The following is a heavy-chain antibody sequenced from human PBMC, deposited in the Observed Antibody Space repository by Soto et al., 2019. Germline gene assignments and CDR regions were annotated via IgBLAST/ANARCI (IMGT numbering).Heavy chain of an antibody. CDR2: INHSGST. CDR3: ARGRGGDYPFNY. CDR1: GGSFSGYY. V-gene: IGHV4-34*01. D-gene: IGHD4-17*01. Sequence: LSLTCAVYGGSFSGYYWSWIRQPPGKGLEWIGEINHSGSTNYNPSLKSRVTISVDTSKNQFSLKLSSVTAADTAVYYCARGRGGDYPFNYWGQGTLVTVSS. J-gene: IGHJ4*02.